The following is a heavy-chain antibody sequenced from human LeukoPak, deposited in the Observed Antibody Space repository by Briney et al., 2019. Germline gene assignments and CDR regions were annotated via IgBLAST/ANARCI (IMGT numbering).Heavy chain of an antibody. CDR3: ARGGGGYANWFDP. Sequence: SETLSLTCTVSGGSMSNYYWSWIRQPPGKGLEWIGYIYYSGSTNYSPSLKSRVTISVDTSNNQFSLKLTSVIAADTAVYYCARGGGGYANWFDPWGQGTLVTVSS. V-gene: IGHV4-59*01. CDR1: GGSMSNYY. CDR2: IYYSGST. J-gene: IGHJ5*02. D-gene: IGHD5-12*01.